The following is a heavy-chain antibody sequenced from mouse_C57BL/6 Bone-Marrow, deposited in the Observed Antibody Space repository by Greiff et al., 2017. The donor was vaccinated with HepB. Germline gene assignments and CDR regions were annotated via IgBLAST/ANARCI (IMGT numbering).Heavy chain of an antibody. CDR2: ISNGGGST. CDR1: GFTFSDYY. J-gene: IGHJ4*01. V-gene: IGHV5-12*01. Sequence: EVQVVESGGGLVQPGGSLKLSCAASGFTFSDYYMYWVRQTPEKRLEWVAYISNGGGSTYYPDTVKGRFTISRDNAKNTLYLQMSRLKSEDTAMYYCARQIYYYGSSYPRLLAMDYWGQGTSVTVSS. D-gene: IGHD1-1*01. CDR3: ARQIYYYGSSYPRLLAMDY.